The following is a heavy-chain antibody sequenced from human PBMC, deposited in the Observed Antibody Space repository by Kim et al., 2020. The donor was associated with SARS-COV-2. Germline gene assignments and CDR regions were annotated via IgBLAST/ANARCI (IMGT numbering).Heavy chain of an antibody. CDR3: TRDPTNVLLWFGEQPRMDV. V-gene: IGHV3-49*03. Sequence: GGSLRLSCTASGFTFGDYAMSWFRQAPGKGLEWVGFIRSKAYGGTTEYAASVKGRFTISRDDSKSIAYLQMNSLKTEDTAVYYCTRDPTNVLLWFGEQPRMDVWGQGTTVTVSS. D-gene: IGHD3-10*01. CDR1: GFTFGDYA. J-gene: IGHJ6*02. CDR2: IRSKAYGGTT.